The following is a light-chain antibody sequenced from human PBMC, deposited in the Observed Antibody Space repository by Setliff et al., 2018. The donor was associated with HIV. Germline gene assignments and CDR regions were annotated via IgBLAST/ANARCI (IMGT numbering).Light chain of an antibody. V-gene: IGLV2-23*02. CDR3: CSYAVNSTCV. Sequence: QSALTQPASVSGSPGQSITISCTGSSSDVGSYNLVSWYQQHPGKAPKLFIYEVSKRPSGVSNRFSGSKSGNTASLTISGLQAEDEADYYCCSYAVNSTCVFGGGTKVTVL. J-gene: IGLJ3*02. CDR2: EVS. CDR1: SSDVGSYNL.